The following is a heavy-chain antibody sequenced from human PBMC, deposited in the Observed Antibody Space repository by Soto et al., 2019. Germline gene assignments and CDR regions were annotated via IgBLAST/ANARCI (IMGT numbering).Heavy chain of an antibody. V-gene: IGHV2-5*01. D-gene: IGHD1-1*01. CDR1: GFSLNSDEVG. CDR3: AHTGHLVDAFDF. CDR2: LYGNGDT. Sequence: KESAPTLVNPTETLTLTCAFSGFSLNSDEVGVGWIRQPPGKALECLALLYGNGDTRFSPSLKSRLTITKDTSANLVVLSLANVDPVDTATYYCAHTGHLVDAFDFWGQGTLVTVSS. J-gene: IGHJ3*01.